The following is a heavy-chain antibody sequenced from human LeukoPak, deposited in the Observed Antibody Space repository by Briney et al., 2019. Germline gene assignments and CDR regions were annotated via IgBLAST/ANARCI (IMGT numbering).Heavy chain of an antibody. V-gene: IGHV3-30*02. CDR1: GFTFSTYG. D-gene: IGHD2-15*01. J-gene: IGHJ5*02. CDR2: IRYDAINK. Sequence: GGSLRLSCAASGFTFSTYGKHWVRQAPGKGLEWVAFIRYDAINKYYADSVKGRFTISRDNSRNTLYLQMNTLRAEDTAVYSCARGADGVSSNSRGWFDPWGQGTLVTVSS. CDR3: ARGADGVSSNSRGWFDP.